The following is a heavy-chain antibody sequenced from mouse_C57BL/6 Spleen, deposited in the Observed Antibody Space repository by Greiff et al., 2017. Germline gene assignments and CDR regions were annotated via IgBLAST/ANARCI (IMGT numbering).Heavy chain of an antibody. CDR1: GFSLTSYA. D-gene: IGHD1-1*01. V-gene: IGHV2-9-1*01. Sequence: VQLVESGPGLVAPSQSLSITCTVSGFSLTSYAISWVRQPPGKGLEWLGVIWTGGGTNYNSAPKSRLSISKDNSKSQVFLKMNSLQTDDTARYYCSRGTAGVATRAMDYWGQGTSVTVSS. CDR2: IWTGGGT. J-gene: IGHJ4*01. CDR3: SRGTAGVATRAMDY.